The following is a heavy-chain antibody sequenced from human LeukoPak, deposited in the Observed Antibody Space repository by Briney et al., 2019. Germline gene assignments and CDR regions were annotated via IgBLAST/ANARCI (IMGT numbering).Heavy chain of an antibody. CDR1: GFTFSSYG. J-gene: IGHJ4*02. Sequence: GGSLRLSCAASGFTFSSYGMSWVRQAPGKGLEWVSAISGSGGSTYYADSVKGRFTISRDNSKNTLYLQMNSLRAEDTAVYYCAKWVLWFGELTPPVTFDYWGQGTLVTVSS. CDR3: AKWVLWFGELTPPVTFDY. V-gene: IGHV3-23*01. D-gene: IGHD3-10*01. CDR2: ISGSGGST.